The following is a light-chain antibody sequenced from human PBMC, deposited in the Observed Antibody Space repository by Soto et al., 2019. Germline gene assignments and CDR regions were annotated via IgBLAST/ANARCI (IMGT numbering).Light chain of an antibody. CDR2: EGN. CDR1: SSDVGSYNL. J-gene: IGLJ1*01. CDR3: CSYAGTHTFV. Sequence: QSALTQPASVSGSPGQSITISCTGTSSDVGSYNLVSWYQQHPCKAPKLMIYEGNKRPSGVSNRFSGSKSANTDSLTISGLQTEDEADYYCCSYAGTHTFVFGTGTKVTVL. V-gene: IGLV2-23*01.